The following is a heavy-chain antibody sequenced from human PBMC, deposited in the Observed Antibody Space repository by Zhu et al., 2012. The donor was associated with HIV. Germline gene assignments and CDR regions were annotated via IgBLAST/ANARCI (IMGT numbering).Heavy chain of an antibody. D-gene: IGHD2-21*02. J-gene: IGHJ6*02. V-gene: IGHV4-4*09. CDR3: ARESGDYEVEGMDV. CDR2: IYTSGST. Sequence: QVQLQESGPGLVKPSETLSLTCTVSGGSISSYYWSWIRQPPGKGLEWIGYIYTSGSTNYNPSLKSRVTISVDTSKNQFSLKLSSVTAADTAVYYCARESGDYEVEGMDVWGQGDHGHRLL. CDR1: GGSISSYY.